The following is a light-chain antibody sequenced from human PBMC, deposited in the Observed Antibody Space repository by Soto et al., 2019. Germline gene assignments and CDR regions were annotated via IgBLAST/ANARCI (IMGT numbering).Light chain of an antibody. J-gene: IGKJ1*01. Sequence: EIVLTQSPATLSVSPGERSTLSCMASQSVSSNLAWYQQKPGQAPRLLIYGASTRATGIPARFSGSGSGTEFTLTISCLQSEDFATYYCQQYYSYPRTFGQGTKVDI. V-gene: IGKV3-15*01. CDR3: QQYYSYPRT. CDR2: GAS. CDR1: QSVSSN.